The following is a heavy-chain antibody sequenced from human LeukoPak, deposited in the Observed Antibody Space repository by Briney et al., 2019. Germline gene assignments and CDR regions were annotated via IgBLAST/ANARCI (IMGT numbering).Heavy chain of an antibody. CDR2: INPNSDGT. CDR1: GYTFTGYY. D-gene: IGHD5-18*01. V-gene: IGHV1-2*02. Sequence: ASVKVSCKASGYTFTGYYMHWVRQAPGQGLEWMGWINPNSDGTNYAQKFQGGVTMTRDTSISTAYMELSRLRSDDTAVYYCARDLGDTNYGMDVWGQGTTVTVSS. CDR3: ARDLGDTNYGMDV. J-gene: IGHJ6*02.